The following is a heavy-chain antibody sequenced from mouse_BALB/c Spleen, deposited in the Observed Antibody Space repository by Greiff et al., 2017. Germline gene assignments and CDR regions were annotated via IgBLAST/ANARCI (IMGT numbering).Heavy chain of an antibody. V-gene: IGHV5-17*02. D-gene: IGHD3-3*01. Sequence: EVKLVESGGGLVQTGGSRKLSCAASGFTFSSFGMHWVRQAPEKGLEWVAYISSGSSTIYYADTVKGRFTISRDNPKNTLFLQMTSLRSEDTAMYYCAREGWAYAMDYWGQGTSVTVSS. J-gene: IGHJ4*01. CDR3: AREGWAYAMDY. CDR1: GFTFSSFG. CDR2: ISSGSSTI.